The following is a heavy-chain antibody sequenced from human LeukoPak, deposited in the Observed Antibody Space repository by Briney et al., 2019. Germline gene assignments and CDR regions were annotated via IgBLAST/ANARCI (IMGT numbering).Heavy chain of an antibody. CDR1: GGSISSGSYY. CDR3: ARELGGPMTGYSSSWYGY. V-gene: IGHV4-61*02. D-gene: IGHD6-13*01. CDR2: IYTSGGT. Sequence: PSETLSLTCTVSGGSISSGSYYWNWIRQPAGKGLEWIGRIYTSGGTNYNPSLKSRVTISADTSKNQFSLKLTSVTAANTAVYYCARELGGPMTGYSSSWYGYWGQGTLVTVSS. J-gene: IGHJ4*02.